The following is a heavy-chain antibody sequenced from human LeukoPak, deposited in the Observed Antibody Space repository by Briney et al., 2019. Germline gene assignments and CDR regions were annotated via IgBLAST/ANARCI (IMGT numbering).Heavy chain of an antibody. CDR1: GFTVSTYW. CDR2: IKEDGSEE. J-gene: IGHJ4*02. V-gene: IGHV3-7*01. D-gene: IGHD6-6*01. CDR3: ARIRPGNYFDY. Sequence: PGRSLRLACTASGFTVSTYWMSWGRQAPGKGLEWVACIKEDGSEEHYVDSVKGRFTISRDNARNSVHVQMNSLRAEDTAVYFCARIRPGNYFDYWGQGALVTVSS.